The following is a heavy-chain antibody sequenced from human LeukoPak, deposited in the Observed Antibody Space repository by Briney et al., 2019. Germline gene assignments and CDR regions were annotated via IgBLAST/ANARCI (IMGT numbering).Heavy chain of an antibody. Sequence: SETLSLTCAVYGGSFSGYYWSWNRQPPGKGLEWIGEINHSGSTNYNPSLKSRVTISVDTSKNQFSLKLSSVTAADTAVYYCARGRYRRYDSSGYYFDYWGQGTLVTVSS. CDR1: GGSFSGYY. CDR3: ARGRYRRYDSSGYYFDY. J-gene: IGHJ4*02. CDR2: INHSGST. V-gene: IGHV4-34*01. D-gene: IGHD3-22*01.